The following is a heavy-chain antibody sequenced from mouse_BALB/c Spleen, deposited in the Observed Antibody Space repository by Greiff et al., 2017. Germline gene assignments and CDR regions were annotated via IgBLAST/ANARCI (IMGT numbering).Heavy chain of an antibody. V-gene: IGHV5-17*02. D-gene: IGHD2-14*01. CDR2: ISSGSSTI. J-gene: IGHJ4*01. CDR1: GFTFSSFG. CDR3: ARSYRYADAMDY. Sequence: EVKLVESGGGLVQPGGSRKLSCAASGFTFSSFGMHWVRQAPEKGLEWVAYISSGSSTIYYADTVKGRFTISRDNPKNTLFLQMTSLRSEDTAMYYCARSYRYADAMDYWGQGTSVTVSS.